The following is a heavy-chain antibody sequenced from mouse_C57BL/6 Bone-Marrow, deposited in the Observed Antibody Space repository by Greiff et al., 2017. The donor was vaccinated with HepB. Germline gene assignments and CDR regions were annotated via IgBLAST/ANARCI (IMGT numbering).Heavy chain of an antibody. V-gene: IGHV1-64*01. CDR1: GYTFTSYW. D-gene: IGHD1-1*01. CDR2: IHPNSGST. J-gene: IGHJ1*03. Sequence: VQLQQPGAELVKPGASVKLSCKASGYTFTSYWMHWVKQRPGQGLEWIGMIHPNSGSTNYNEKFKSKATLTVDKSSSTAYMQLSSLTSEDSAVYYCASYYYGSSYGWYFDVWGTGTTVTVSS. CDR3: ASYYYGSSYGWYFDV.